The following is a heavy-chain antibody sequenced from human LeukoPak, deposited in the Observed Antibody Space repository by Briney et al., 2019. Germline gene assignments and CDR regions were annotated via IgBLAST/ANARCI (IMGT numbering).Heavy chain of an antibody. CDR3: TSYTTGTTGGLVRSDC. V-gene: IGHV3-73*01. Sequence: GGSLRLSCAASGFTFSGSAMHWVRQASGKGLEWVGRIRSKANSYATAYAASGKGRFTIARDDSKNTAYLQMNSLKTEDTAVYYCTSYTTGTTGGLVRSDCWGQGTLVTVSS. J-gene: IGHJ4*02. CDR1: GFTFSGSA. D-gene: IGHD1-1*01. CDR2: IRSKANSYAT.